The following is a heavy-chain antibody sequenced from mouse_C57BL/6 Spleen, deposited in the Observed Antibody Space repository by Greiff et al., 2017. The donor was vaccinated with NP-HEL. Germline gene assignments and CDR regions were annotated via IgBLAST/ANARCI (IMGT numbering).Heavy chain of an antibody. D-gene: IGHD1-1*01. Sequence: VQLQQSGAELVKPGASVKMSCKASGYTFTTYPIEWMKQNHGKSLEWIGNFHPYNDDTKYNEKFKGKATLTVEKSSSTVYLELSRLTSDDSAVYYCASGPRPFYGSSYWYFDVWGTGTTVTVSS. J-gene: IGHJ1*03. CDR1: GYTFTTYP. CDR2: FHPYNDDT. CDR3: ASGPRPFYGSSYWYFDV. V-gene: IGHV1-47*01.